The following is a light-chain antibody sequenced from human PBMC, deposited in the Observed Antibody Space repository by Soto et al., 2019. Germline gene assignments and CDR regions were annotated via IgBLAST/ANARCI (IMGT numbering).Light chain of an antibody. CDR2: EVS. J-gene: IGLJ2*01. CDR1: SNDVGNSNF. V-gene: IGLV2-14*01. Sequence: QSVLTQPASVSGSPGQSITISCTGPSNDVGNSNFVSWYQQHPGKAPKLLIYEVSDRPSGISNRFSGSKSGHTASLTISGLQDEDEAHYYCSSYTSSDTLLFGGGTKVTVL. CDR3: SSYTSSDTLL.